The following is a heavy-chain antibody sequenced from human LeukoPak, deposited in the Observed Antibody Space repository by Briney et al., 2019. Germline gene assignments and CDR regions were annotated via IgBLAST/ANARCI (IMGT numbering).Heavy chain of an antibody. Sequence: GGSLRLSCAASGFTFSSYSMNWVRQAPGKGLEWVSYISSSSSTIYYADSVRGRFTISRDNAKNSLYLQMNSLRAEDTAVYYCAMYCSSTSCYNYFDYWGQGTLVTVSS. CDR3: AMYCSSTSCYNYFDY. CDR1: GFTFSSYS. D-gene: IGHD2-2*02. J-gene: IGHJ4*02. V-gene: IGHV3-48*04. CDR2: ISSSSSTI.